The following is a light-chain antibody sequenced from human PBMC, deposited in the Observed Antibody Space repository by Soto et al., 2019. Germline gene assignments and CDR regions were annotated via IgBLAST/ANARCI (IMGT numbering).Light chain of an antibody. CDR2: DVS. V-gene: IGLV2-11*01. CDR3: FSYAGSSPI. Sequence: QSVLTQPRSVSGSPGQSVTISCTGNSSDVGGYNYVSWYQQHPGKAPKLMIYDVSKRPSGVPDRFSGSKSGNTASLTISGLQAEDEADYYCFSYAGSSPIFGGGTKLTVL. CDR1: SSDVGGYNY. J-gene: IGLJ2*01.